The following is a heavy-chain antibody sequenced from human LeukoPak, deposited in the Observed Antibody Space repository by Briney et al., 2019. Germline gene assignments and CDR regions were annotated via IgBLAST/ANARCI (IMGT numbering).Heavy chain of an antibody. CDR3: ATWANLNLN. CDR1: GGSLSSRNYY. J-gene: IGHJ4*02. D-gene: IGHD1-14*01. V-gene: IGHV4-39*01. Sequence: SETLSLTRTVSGGSLSSRNYYWGWIRQPPGKGLEWIGTFYYSGSTYYNPSLKSRVIVSVDTSRTQFSVRVGYVTAADTALYYCATWANLNLNWGQGTLVTVSS. CDR2: FYYSGST.